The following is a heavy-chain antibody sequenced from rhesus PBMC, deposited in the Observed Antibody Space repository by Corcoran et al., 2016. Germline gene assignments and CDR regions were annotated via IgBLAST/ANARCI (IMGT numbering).Heavy chain of an antibody. V-gene: IGHV1-156*01. CDR2: VDPVYGEI. CDR1: GSTFPELS. CDR3: ARARGLYNSLDV. J-gene: IGHJ5-2*02. Sequence: EVQLVQSGAEVKKPGASVKVSCKVSGSTFPELSLPWVRQAPGKGLEWMGGVDPVYGEIIHAEKFQGRVTMTEDTSTDTAYMELSSLRSEDTAVYYCARARGLYNSLDVWGRGVLVTVSS. D-gene: IGHD2-39*01.